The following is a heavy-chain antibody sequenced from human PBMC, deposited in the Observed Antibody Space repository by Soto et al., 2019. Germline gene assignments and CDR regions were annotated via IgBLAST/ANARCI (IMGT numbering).Heavy chain of an antibody. CDR2: IDHSGST. V-gene: IGHV4-30-2*01. D-gene: IGHD4-17*01. CDR3: ARGEGGDYRRVDA. J-gene: IGHJ5*02. CDR1: GASISRGVYS. Sequence: QLQLQESGSGLVKPSQTLSLTCAVYGASISRGVYSWSWIRQPPGKVLEWIGYIDHSGSTYYNPSPKSRVTISVDRSKNQFSRQLSSVTAADTAGYYCARGEGGDYRRVDAWRQGPQVTAS.